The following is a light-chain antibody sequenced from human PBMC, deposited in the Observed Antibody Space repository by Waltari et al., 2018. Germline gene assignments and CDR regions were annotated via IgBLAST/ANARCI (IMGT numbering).Light chain of an antibody. CDR1: QSMRSH. CDR3: QESYTST. Sequence: DIQMTQSPSSLSASVGDRVTITCRASQSMRSHLNWYQQKPGKTPKLLIYAASGLLSGVPSRFSGSGSGTDFTLTISSLQPEEFATYYRQESYTSTFGGGSKVE. J-gene: IGKJ4*01. V-gene: IGKV1-39*01. CDR2: AAS.